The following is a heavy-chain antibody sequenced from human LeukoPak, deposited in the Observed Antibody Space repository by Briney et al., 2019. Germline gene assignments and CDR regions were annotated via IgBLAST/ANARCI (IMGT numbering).Heavy chain of an antibody. D-gene: IGHD3-22*01. CDR3: ARYDSSGPYYFDY. CDR2: IYHSGST. Sequence: SGTRSLTCAVSGGSISSSNWWSWVRQPPGKGLEWIGEIYHSGSTNYNPSLKSRVTISVDKSKNQFSLKLSSVTAADTAVYYGARYDSSGPYYFDYWGQGTLVTVSS. V-gene: IGHV4-4*02. CDR1: GGSISSSNW. J-gene: IGHJ4*02.